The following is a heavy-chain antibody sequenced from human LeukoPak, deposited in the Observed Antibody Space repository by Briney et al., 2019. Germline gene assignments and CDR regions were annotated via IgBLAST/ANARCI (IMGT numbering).Heavy chain of an antibody. Sequence: GGSLRLSCAASGFTFSSYSMNWVRQAPGKGLEWVSYISSSSSTIYYADSVKGRFTISRDNAKNSLYLQMNSLRAEDTAVYYCARGASRIAVAGRVIDYWGQGTLVTVSS. J-gene: IGHJ4*02. CDR1: GFTFSSYS. V-gene: IGHV3-48*04. CDR2: ISSSSSTI. D-gene: IGHD6-19*01. CDR3: ARGASRIAVAGRVIDY.